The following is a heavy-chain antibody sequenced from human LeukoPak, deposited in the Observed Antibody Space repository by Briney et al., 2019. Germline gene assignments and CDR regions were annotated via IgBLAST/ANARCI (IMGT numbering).Heavy chain of an antibody. V-gene: IGHV4-4*02. J-gene: IGHJ4*02. D-gene: IGHD6-19*01. CDR2: IYHNGST. CDR3: ARVGPSSGWPYYFDY. CDR1: GGSISGSNW. Sequence: SETLSLTCAVSGGSISGSNWWSWVRQPPGKGLEWIGEIYHNGSTNYNPSLKSRVTISVDKSKNQFSLKLSSVTAADTAVYYCARVGPSSGWPYYFDYWGQGTLVTVSS.